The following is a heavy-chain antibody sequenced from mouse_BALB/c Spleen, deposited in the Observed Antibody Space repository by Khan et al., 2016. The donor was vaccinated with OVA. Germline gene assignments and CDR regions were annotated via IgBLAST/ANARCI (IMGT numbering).Heavy chain of an antibody. V-gene: IGHV1-7*01. D-gene: IGHD2-1*01. J-gene: IGHJ3*01. Sequence: QMQLEASGAELAKPGASVKMSCKASGYTFTTYWMHWVKQRPGQGLEWIGYIDPSTGYTEYNQKFKDKATLTTDKSSSTAYMQLNSLTSEDEAVYYCARRGVYGIFAYWGQGTLVTVSA. CDR3: ARRGVYGIFAY. CDR1: GYTFTTYW. CDR2: IDPSTGYT.